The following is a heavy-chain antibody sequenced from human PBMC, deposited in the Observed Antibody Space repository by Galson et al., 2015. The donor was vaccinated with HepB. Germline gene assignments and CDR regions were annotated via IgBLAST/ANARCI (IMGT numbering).Heavy chain of an antibody. CDR3: ARDTGWGYYDSRGPTYFDY. D-gene: IGHD3-22*01. Sequence: SLRLSCAASGFTFSDYYMSWIRQAPGKGLEWVSYISSSGSTIYYADSVKGRFTISRDNAKNSLYLQMNSLRAEVTAVYYCARDTGWGYYDSRGPTYFDYWGQGTLVTVSS. CDR1: GFTFSDYY. J-gene: IGHJ4*02. CDR2: ISSSGSTI. V-gene: IGHV3-11*01.